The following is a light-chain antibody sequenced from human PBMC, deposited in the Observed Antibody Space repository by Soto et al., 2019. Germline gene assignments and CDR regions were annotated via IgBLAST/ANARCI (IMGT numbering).Light chain of an antibody. CDR1: QSVSSY. Sequence: EIVMTQSPATLSVSPGERATLSCRASQSVSSYLAWYQQKPGQAPRLLIYGASSRATGIPDRFSGSGSGTDFTLTISRLEPEDFALYYCQQYGRSQTFGQGTKLDIK. J-gene: IGKJ1*01. CDR2: GAS. CDR3: QQYGRSQT. V-gene: IGKV3-20*01.